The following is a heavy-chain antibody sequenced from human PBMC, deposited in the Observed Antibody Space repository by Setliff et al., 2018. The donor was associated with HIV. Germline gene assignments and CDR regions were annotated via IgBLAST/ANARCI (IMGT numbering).Heavy chain of an antibody. V-gene: IGHV3-48*03. CDR2: ISGSGSTI. D-gene: IGHD1-1*01. J-gene: IGHJ5*02. CDR3: VRDHRPSNNNWHHWFDP. CDR1: GFTFSTSE. Sequence: GESLKISCAASGFTFSTSEMNRVRQAPGKGLEWVSYISGSGSTIYYADSVKGRFTISRDNSKNSLNLQMNSLRAEDTAVYYCVRDHRPSNNNWHHWFDPWGQGTLVTVSS.